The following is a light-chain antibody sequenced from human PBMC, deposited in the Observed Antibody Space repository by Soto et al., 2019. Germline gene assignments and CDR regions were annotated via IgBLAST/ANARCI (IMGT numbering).Light chain of an antibody. Sequence: DIQMTQSPSTLFASVGDRVTIPCRASQSISSWLAWYQQKPGKAPKLLIYKASSLESGVPSRFSGSGSGTEFTLTISSLQPDDFATYYCQQYNSYPWTFGQGTKVDIK. CDR3: QQYNSYPWT. CDR1: QSISSW. CDR2: KAS. V-gene: IGKV1-5*03. J-gene: IGKJ1*01.